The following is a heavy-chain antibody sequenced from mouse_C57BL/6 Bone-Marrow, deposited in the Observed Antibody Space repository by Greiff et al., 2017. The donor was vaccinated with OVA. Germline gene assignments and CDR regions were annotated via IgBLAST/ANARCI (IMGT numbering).Heavy chain of an antibody. V-gene: IGHV1-81*01. D-gene: IGHD1-1*01. CDR2: ISPRSGNS. CDR3: ARECYYYGSSSDD. Sequence: QVQLQQSGAELARRGASVKLSCKASGYTFTRYGISWVKQSTGQGLEWIGEISPRSGNSYYNEQFKGKPTLTADKSSSTGYMDLRSLTSEDSAVYFCARECYYYGSSSDDWGQGTTLTVSS. J-gene: IGHJ2*01. CDR1: GYTFTRYG.